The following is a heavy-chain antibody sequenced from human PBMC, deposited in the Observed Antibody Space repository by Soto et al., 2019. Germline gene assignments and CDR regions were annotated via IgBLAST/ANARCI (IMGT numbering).Heavy chain of an antibody. V-gene: IGHV7-4-1*01. CDR1: GYTFTNYA. D-gene: IGHD2-15*01. CDR2: INTNTGNP. J-gene: IGHJ5*02. CDR3: ARDHHCSGGRCYFSFDP. Sequence: ASVTVSCKASGYTFTNYAMNWVRQAPGQGLEWMGWINTNTGNPTYAQGFPGRFVFSFDTSVSTAYLQIYSLKTEDTAVYYCARDHHCSGGRCYFSFDPWGQGTLVTVSS.